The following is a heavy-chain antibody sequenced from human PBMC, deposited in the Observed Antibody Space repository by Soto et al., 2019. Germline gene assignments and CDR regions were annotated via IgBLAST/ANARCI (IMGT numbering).Heavy chain of an antibody. CDR2: INPNSGGT. CDR1: GYTFTGYY. J-gene: IGHJ4*02. D-gene: IGHD5-18*01. V-gene: IGHV1-2*02. CDR3: ARDASGYSYGYVSY. Sequence: ASVKVSCKASGYTFTGYYMHWVRQAPGQGLEWMGWINPNSGGTNYAQKFQGRVTMTRDTSISTAYMELSRLRSDDTAVYYCARDASGYSYGYVSYWGQGTLVTVSS.